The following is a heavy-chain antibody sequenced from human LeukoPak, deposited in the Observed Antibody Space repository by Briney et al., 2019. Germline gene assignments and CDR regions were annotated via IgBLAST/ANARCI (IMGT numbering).Heavy chain of an antibody. D-gene: IGHD2-15*01. CDR1: GYTFTSYY. CDR2: INPSGGST. V-gene: IGHV1-46*01. Sequence: GASVKVSCKASGYTFTSYYIHWVRQAPGQGLEWMGIINPSGGSTSYVQKFQGRVTMTRDTSTSTVYVELSSLRSEDTAVYYCARDHEAVVAPDYWGQGTLVTVSS. J-gene: IGHJ4*02. CDR3: ARDHEAVVAPDY.